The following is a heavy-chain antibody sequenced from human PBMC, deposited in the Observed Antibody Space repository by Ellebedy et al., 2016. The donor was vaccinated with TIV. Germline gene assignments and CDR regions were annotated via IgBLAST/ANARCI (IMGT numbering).Heavy chain of an antibody. CDR3: ASRLTTVTTGGV. Sequence: GESLKISCAASGLTFSSYWMHWVRQAPGKGLVWVSRINSDGRSTSYADSVKGRFTISRDNAKNTLYLQMNSLRAEDTAVYYCASRLTTVTTGGVWGQGTLVTVSS. CDR2: INSDGRST. D-gene: IGHD4-17*01. CDR1: GLTFSSYW. V-gene: IGHV3-74*01. J-gene: IGHJ4*02.